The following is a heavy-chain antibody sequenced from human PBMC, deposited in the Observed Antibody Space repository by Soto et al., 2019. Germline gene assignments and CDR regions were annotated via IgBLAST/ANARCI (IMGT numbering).Heavy chain of an antibody. V-gene: IGHV3-23*01. J-gene: IGHJ5*02. CDR2: ISGSGGST. CDR1: GFTFSNYA. CDR3: ANPAGISPDP. Sequence: GGSLRLSCAASGFTFSNYAVTWVRQAPGKGLEWVSTISGSGGSTYYADSVKGRFTISRDNSKNTLYLQMNSLRAEDTAVYYCANPAGISPDPWGQGPLVTVSS. D-gene: IGHD6-13*01.